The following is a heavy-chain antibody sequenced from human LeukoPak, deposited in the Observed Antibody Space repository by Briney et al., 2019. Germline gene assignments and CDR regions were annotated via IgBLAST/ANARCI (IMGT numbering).Heavy chain of an antibody. CDR1: GFTFSSYW. CDR3: ARDMVAWGAFDI. Sequence: GGSLRLSCAASGFTFSSYWMSWVRQAPGKGLEWVAKIKQDGSEKDYVDSVKGRFTISRDNVKNSLYLQMNSLRAEDTAVYNCARDMVAWGAFDIWGQGTMVTVSS. V-gene: IGHV3-7*03. J-gene: IGHJ3*02. D-gene: IGHD2-15*01. CDR2: IKQDGSEK.